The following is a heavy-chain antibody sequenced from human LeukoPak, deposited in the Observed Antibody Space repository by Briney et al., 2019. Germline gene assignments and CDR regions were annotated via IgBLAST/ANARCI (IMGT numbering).Heavy chain of an antibody. CDR1: GGSFSGYY. J-gene: IGHJ6*03. D-gene: IGHD6-13*01. Sequence: SETLSLTCAVYGGSFSGYYWSWIRQPPGKGLEWIGEINHSGSTNYNPSLKSRVTISVDKSKNQFSLKLSSVTAADTAVYYCARDSESSSWYYYYYYMDVWGKGTTVTVSS. CDR3: ARDSESSSWYYYYYYMDV. V-gene: IGHV4-34*01. CDR2: INHSGST.